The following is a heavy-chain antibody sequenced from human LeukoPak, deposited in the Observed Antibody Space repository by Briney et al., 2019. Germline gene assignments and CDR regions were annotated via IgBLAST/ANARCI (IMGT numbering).Heavy chain of an antibody. V-gene: IGHV4-34*01. Sequence: SETLSLTCAVYGGSFSGYYWSWIRQPPGKGLEWIGEISHSGSTNYNPSLKSRVTISVDTSKNQFSLKLSSVTAADTAVYYCARLGDIVVVPAALDGQTYYMDVWGKGTTVTVSS. D-gene: IGHD2-2*01. CDR3: ARLGDIVVVPAALDGQTYYMDV. CDR1: GGSFSGYY. J-gene: IGHJ6*03. CDR2: ISHSGST.